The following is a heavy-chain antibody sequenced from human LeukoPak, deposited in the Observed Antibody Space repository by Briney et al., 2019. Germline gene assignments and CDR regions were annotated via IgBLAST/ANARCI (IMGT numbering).Heavy chain of an antibody. J-gene: IGHJ4*02. V-gene: IGHV4-39*01. CDR2: IYYSGST. Sequence: SETLSLTCTVSGGSISSSSYYWGWIRQPPGKGLEWIVGIYYSGSTYYNPSLKSRVTISVDTSKNQFSLKLSSVTAADTAVYYCAKNGIGYSSSWLFDYWGQGTLVTDSS. D-gene: IGHD6-13*01. CDR1: GGSISSSSYY. CDR3: AKNGIGYSSSWLFDY.